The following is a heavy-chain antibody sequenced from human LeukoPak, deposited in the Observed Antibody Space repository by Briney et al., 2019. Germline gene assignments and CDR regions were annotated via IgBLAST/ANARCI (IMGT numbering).Heavy chain of an antibody. D-gene: IGHD6-13*01. CDR1: GGSISTHY. CDR3: ARDRRDTSGWYPIDY. J-gene: IGHJ4*02. V-gene: IGHV4-59*11. Sequence: SETLSLTCIVSGGSISTHYWSWIRQPPGNGLEWIGYIHYSGSTDYNPSLKSRVTISVDTSKNQFSLKLSSVTAADTAVYYCARDRRDTSGWYPIDYWGQGTLVSVSS. CDR2: IHYSGST.